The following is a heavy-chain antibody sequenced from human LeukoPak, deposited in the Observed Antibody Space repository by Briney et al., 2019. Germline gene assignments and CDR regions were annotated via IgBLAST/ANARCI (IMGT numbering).Heavy chain of an antibody. V-gene: IGHV3-11*01. CDR3: VRRLSYWSSGDY. CDR1: GFTFSDYY. D-gene: IGHD2-8*02. Sequence: GGSLRLSCAASGFTFSDYYMTWIRQAPGKGLEWVSYISGSGTTIYYADSVKGRYTISRDNAKTSLYLQMNSLRAEDTAIYYCVRRLSYWSSGDYWGQGTLVTVSS. J-gene: IGHJ4*02. CDR2: ISGSGTTI.